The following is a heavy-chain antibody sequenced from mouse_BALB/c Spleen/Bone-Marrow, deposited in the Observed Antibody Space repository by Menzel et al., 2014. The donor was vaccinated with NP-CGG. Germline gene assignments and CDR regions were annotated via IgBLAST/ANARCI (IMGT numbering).Heavy chain of an antibody. V-gene: IGHV2-9*02. J-gene: IGHJ4*01. Sequence: QVQLKESGPGLVAPSQSLSITCTVSGFSLTSYGVHWVRQPPGKGLEWLGVIWSGGSTNYNSALMSRLSISKDNSKSQVFLKMNSLQTDDTAMYYCARVGNYDYAMDYWGQGTSVTVSP. D-gene: IGHD2-1*01. CDR1: GFSLTSYG. CDR3: ARVGNYDYAMDY. CDR2: IWSGGST.